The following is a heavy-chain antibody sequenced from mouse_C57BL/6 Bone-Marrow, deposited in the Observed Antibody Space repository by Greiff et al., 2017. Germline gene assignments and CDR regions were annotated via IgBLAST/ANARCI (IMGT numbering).Heavy chain of an antibody. J-gene: IGHJ3*01. CDR3: ARNSPFAY. Sequence: EVHLVESGGDLVKPGGSLKLSCAASGFTFSSYGMSWVRHTPDTRLEWVATISSGGSYTYSPDSVKGRFTISRDNAKSTLDLQMSSLKAADTAMYYCARNSPFAYWGQGALVTVSA. D-gene: IGHD2-12*01. CDR1: GFTFSSYG. V-gene: IGHV5-6*01. CDR2: ISSGGSYT.